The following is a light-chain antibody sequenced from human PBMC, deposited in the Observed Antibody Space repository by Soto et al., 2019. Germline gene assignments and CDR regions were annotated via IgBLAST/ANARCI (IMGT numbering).Light chain of an antibody. Sequence: QSVLTQPPSASGTPGQRVSISCSGSSSNIGSNYVYWYQQHPGKAPKLMIYDVTKRPSGVPDRFSGSKSGNTASLTISALQSEDEADYYCCSYTGSYTLKVFGGGTKLTVL. CDR2: DVT. CDR3: CSYTGSYTLKV. V-gene: IGLV2-11*01. J-gene: IGLJ3*02. CDR1: SSNIGSNY.